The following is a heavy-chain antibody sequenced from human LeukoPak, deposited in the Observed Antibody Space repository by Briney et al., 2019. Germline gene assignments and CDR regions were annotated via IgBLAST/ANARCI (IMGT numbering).Heavy chain of an antibody. D-gene: IGHD6-13*01. Sequence: ASVKVSCKASGGTFSSYAISWVRQAPGQGLEWMGRIIPILGIANYAQKFQGRVTITADKSTSTAYMELSSLRSEDTAVYYCARDISPSSSHPSIAAAGTSTFDYWGQGTLVTVSS. CDR1: GGTFSSYA. CDR2: IIPILGIA. CDR3: ARDISPSSSHPSIAAAGTSTFDY. V-gene: IGHV1-69*04. J-gene: IGHJ4*02.